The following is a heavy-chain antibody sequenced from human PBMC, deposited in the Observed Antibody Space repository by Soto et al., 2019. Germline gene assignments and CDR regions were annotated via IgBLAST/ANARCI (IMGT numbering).Heavy chain of an antibody. CDR3: ARDDYGDYYYGMDV. D-gene: IGHD4-17*01. J-gene: IGHJ6*02. CDR1: GFTFSSYW. Sequence: EVQLVESGGGLVQPGGSLRLSCAASGFTFSSYWMHWVRQAPGKGLVWVSRINSDGSSASYADSVKGRFTISRDNAKNTLYLQMNSLRAEDTAVYYCARDDYGDYYYGMDVWGQGTTVTVSS. V-gene: IGHV3-74*01. CDR2: INSDGSSA.